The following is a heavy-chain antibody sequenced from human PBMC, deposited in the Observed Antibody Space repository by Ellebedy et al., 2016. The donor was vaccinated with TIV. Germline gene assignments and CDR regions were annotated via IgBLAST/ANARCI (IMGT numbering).Heavy chain of an antibody. CDR2: IYDSGST. CDR3: ARAHYRTDSFDI. CDR1: GGSISSYY. J-gene: IGHJ3*02. V-gene: IGHV4-59*01. Sequence: MPSETLSLTCTVSGGSISSYYWSRIRQPPGKGLEWIGYIYDSGSTNYNPSLKSRVTTSVDTSKNQFSLKLSSVTAADTAVYYCARAHYRTDSFDIWGQGTMVTVSS. D-gene: IGHD1-26*01.